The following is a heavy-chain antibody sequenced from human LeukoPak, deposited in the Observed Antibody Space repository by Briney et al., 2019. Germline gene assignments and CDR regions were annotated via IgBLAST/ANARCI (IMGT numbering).Heavy chain of an antibody. D-gene: IGHD2-2*01. J-gene: IGHJ6*03. Sequence: VASVKVSCKASGGTFSSYAISWVRQAPGQGLEWMGGIIPIFGTANYAQKFQGRVTITADESTSTAYMELSSLRSEDTAVYYCARGVVVPAATPIYNYYYMDVWGKGTTVTVSS. CDR2: IIPIFGTA. CDR1: GGTFSSYA. V-gene: IGHV1-69*13. CDR3: ARGVVVPAATPIYNYYYMDV.